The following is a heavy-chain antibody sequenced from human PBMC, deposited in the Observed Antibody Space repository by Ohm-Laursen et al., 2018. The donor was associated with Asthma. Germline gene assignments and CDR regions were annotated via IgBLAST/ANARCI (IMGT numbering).Heavy chain of an antibody. V-gene: IGHV3-30*03. CDR2: ISYDGSNK. J-gene: IGHJ3*02. CDR3: ALRVVVITTGAFDI. Sequence: SLRLSCTASGFTFRSYGMHWVRQAPGKGLEWVAVISYDGSNKYYADSVKGRFTISRDNSKNTLYLQMNSLRAEDTAVYYCALRVVVITTGAFDIWGQGTMITVSS. CDR1: GFTFRSYG. D-gene: IGHD3-22*01.